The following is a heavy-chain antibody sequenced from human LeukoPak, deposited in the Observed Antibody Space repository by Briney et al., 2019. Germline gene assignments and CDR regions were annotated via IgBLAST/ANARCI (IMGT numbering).Heavy chain of an antibody. D-gene: IGHD3-10*01. V-gene: IGHV3-33*01. J-gene: IGHJ4*02. CDR1: GFTFSSYG. CDR2: IWYDGSNK. Sequence: GGSPRLSCAASGFTFSSYGMHWVRQAPGKGLEWVAVIWYDGSNKYYADSVKGRFTISRDNSKNTLYLQMNSLRAEDTAVYYCARGRGAGPGAHFDYWGQGTLVTVSS. CDR3: ARGRGAGPGAHFDY.